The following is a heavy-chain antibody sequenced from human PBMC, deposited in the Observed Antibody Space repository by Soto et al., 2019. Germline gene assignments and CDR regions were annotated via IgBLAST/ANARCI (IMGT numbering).Heavy chain of an antibody. CDR1: GGILSNSA. CDR2: IIPVFGIV. V-gene: IGHV1-69*19. Sequence: QLQLAQSGADVKKAGSSVKVSCKASGGILSNSAFSWVRQAPGQGLEWMGGIIPVFGIVNYAQKFQDRVTITADESTSTAYMELRSLRSEDTAVYFCATGRIVVVGSRAYYGMDVWGLGTTVTV. CDR3: ATGRIVVVGSRAYYGMDV. J-gene: IGHJ6*02. D-gene: IGHD3-22*01.